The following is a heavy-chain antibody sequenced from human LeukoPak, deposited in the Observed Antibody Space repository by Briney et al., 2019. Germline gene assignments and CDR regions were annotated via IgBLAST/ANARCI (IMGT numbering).Heavy chain of an antibody. J-gene: IGHJ4*02. CDR1: GFTFSSYG. Sequence: PGGSLRLSCAASGFTFSSYGMHWVRQAPGKGLEWVAFIRYDGSNKYYADSVKGRFTISRDNSKNTLYLQMNSLRAEDTAVYYCAKVTGRTSPGRDYWGQGTLVTVSS. CDR2: IRYDGSNK. V-gene: IGHV3-30*02. D-gene: IGHD1-14*01. CDR3: AKVTGRTSPGRDY.